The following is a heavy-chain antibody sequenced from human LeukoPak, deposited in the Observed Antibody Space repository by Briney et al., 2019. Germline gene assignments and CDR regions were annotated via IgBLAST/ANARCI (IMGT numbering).Heavy chain of an antibody. V-gene: IGHV4-59*08. D-gene: IGHD3-16*01. Sequence: SETLSLTCTVSGGSITGYFWSWIRQSPGKGLEWIGYIYYDGDTDYSPSLKSRLTISLDTSENQFSLKLTSVTAADTAVYYCARHYVFVLGGSSFDYWGQGILVTVSS. J-gene: IGHJ4*02. CDR3: ARHYVFVLGGSSFDY. CDR1: GGSITGYF. CDR2: IYYDGDT.